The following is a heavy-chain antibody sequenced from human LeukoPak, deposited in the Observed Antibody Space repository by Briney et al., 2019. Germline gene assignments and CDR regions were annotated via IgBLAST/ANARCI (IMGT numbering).Heavy chain of an antibody. CDR1: GGSISSYY. CDR2: IYYSGST. Sequence: SETLSLTCTVSGGSISSYYWSWIRQPPGKGLEWIGYIYYSGSTYYNPSLKSRVTISVDTSKNQFSLKLSSVTAADTAVYYCASAYVGYYDSSGYYPRPYYFDYWGQGTLVTVSS. J-gene: IGHJ4*02. D-gene: IGHD3-22*01. CDR3: ASAYVGYYDSSGYYPRPYYFDY. V-gene: IGHV4-59*06.